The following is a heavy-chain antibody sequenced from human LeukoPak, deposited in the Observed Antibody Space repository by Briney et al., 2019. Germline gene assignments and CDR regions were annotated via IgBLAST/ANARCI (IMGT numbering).Heavy chain of an antibody. Sequence: GGSLRLSCAASGFTFSSYGMHWVRQAPGKGLEWVAVISYDGSNKYYADSVKGRFTISRDNSKNTLYLQMNSLRAEDTAVYYCATYSIAAAGTGAFDIWGQGTMVTVSS. V-gene: IGHV3-30*03. CDR3: ATYSIAAAGTGAFDI. CDR1: GFTFSSYG. D-gene: IGHD6-13*01. CDR2: ISYDGSNK. J-gene: IGHJ3*02.